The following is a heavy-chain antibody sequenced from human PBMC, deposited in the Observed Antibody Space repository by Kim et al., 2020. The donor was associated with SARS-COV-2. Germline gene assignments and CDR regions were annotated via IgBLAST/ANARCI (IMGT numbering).Heavy chain of an antibody. Sequence: SNKYDPDPVNSRFTTSRDNSKNPQYLQMNSLRAEDTAVYYCASLTVTLDYWGQGTLVTVSS. CDR3: ASLTVTLDY. CDR2: SNK. V-gene: IGHV3-30-3*01. D-gene: IGHD4-4*01. J-gene: IGHJ4*02.